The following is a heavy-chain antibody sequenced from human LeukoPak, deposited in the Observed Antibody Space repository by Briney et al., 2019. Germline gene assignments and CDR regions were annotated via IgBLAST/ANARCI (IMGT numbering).Heavy chain of an antibody. CDR1: GFTFSTKS. J-gene: IGHJ4*02. CDR3: ASRDYFDY. Sequence: GGSLRLSCAVSGFTFSTKSMNWVRQAPGKGLEWVSYITADSGTTYFADSVKGRFTISRDNAKNSLYLQMNSLRDEDTAVYYCASRDYFDYWGQGTLVTVSS. CDR2: ITADSGTT. V-gene: IGHV3-48*02.